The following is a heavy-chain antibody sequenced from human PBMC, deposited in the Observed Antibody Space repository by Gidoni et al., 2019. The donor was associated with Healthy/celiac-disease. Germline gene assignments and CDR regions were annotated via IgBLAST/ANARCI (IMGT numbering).Heavy chain of an antibody. J-gene: IGHJ6*02. D-gene: IGHD3-10*01. V-gene: IGHV4-34*01. CDR1: GGSFSGYY. CDR2: INHSGST. CDR3: ARVRGGSGSPPPFYYYYYGMDV. Sequence: QVQLQQWGAGLLKPSETLSLTCAVYGGSFSGYYWSWIRQPPGKGLEWIGEINHSGSTNYNPSLKSRVTISVDTSKNQFSLKLSSVTAADTAVYYCARVRGGSGSPPPFYYYYYGMDVWGQGTTVTVSS.